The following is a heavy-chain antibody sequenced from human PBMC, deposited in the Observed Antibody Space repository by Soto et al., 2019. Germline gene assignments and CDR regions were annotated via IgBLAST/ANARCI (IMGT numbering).Heavy chain of an antibody. Sequence: GGSLRLSCAASGFTFSSYAMSWVRQAPGKGLEWVSAISGSGGSTYYADSVKGRFTISRDNSKNTLYLQMNSLRAEDTAVYYCAKVPGAREDFWSGYSVLGFYYYMDVWGKGTTVTVSS. CDR2: ISGSGGST. CDR3: AKVPGAREDFWSGYSVLGFYYYMDV. D-gene: IGHD3-3*01. CDR1: GFTFSSYA. V-gene: IGHV3-23*01. J-gene: IGHJ6*03.